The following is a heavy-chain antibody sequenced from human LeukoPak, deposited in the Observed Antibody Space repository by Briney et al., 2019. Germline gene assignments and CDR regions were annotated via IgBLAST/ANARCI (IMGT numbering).Heavy chain of an antibody. D-gene: IGHD1-26*01. CDR3: AASIVGLTYDEHFQH. CDR1: GFTFDNYA. V-gene: IGHV3-23*01. Sequence: GGSLRLSCVASGFTFDNYAMSWLRQAPGKGPEWVSHISGSGGRTYYADSVKGRFTISRDNSKNTLYLQMNSLRAEDTAVYYCAASIVGLTYDEHFQHWGQGTLVTVSS. CDR2: ISGSGGRT. J-gene: IGHJ1*01.